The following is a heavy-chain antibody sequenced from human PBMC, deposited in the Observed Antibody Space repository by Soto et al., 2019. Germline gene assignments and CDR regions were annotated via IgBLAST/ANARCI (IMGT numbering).Heavy chain of an antibody. CDR2: IYPGDSDT. CDR3: ARHTGDGYNPDY. Sequence: GGSLKTFCKGSGYSFTSYWIGWVRQMPGKGLEWMGIIYPGDSDTRYSLSFQGQDTISADKSNSTAYRQWSRVNASDTAMYYCARHTGDGYNPDYWGQGTLVTVSS. D-gene: IGHD2-21*01. J-gene: IGHJ4*02. CDR1: GYSFTSYW. V-gene: IGHV5-51*01.